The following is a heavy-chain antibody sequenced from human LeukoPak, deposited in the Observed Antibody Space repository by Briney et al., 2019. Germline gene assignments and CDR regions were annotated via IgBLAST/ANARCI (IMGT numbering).Heavy chain of an antibody. CDR1: GGSIISTSFY. D-gene: IGHD3-22*01. J-gene: IGHJ5*02. V-gene: IGHV4-39*01. CDR3: ARLYYDSRGYYWFDR. CDR2: IYHSGST. Sequence: SETLSLTCTVSGGSIISTSFYWGWIRQPPGKGLASLGSIYHSGSTYDNPSLKSRVTLSVDRSKNQFSLKLSSVTAAETAVYYCARLYYDSRGYYWFDRWGQGTLVTVSS.